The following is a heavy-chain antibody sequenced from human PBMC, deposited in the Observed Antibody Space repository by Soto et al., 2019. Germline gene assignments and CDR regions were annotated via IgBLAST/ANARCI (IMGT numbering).Heavy chain of an antibody. CDR3: ARWDTYYDFWSGYSDYYYYGMDV. J-gene: IGHJ6*02. CDR2: IIPIFGTA. CDR1: GGAFSSYA. D-gene: IGHD3-3*01. V-gene: IGHV1-69*06. Sequence: RASVKVSCKASGGAFSSYAISWVRQAPGQGLEWMGGIIPIFGTANYAQKFQGRVTITADKSTSTAYMELSSLRSEDTAVYYCARWDTYYDFWSGYSDYYYYGMDVWGQGTTVTVSS.